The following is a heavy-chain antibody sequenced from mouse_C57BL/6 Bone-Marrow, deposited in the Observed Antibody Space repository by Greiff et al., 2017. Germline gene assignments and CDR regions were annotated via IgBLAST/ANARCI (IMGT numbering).Heavy chain of an antibody. CDR1: GYTFTSYW. CDR3: ARKEDDGYYVGFAY. CDR2: IYPGSGST. D-gene: IGHD2-3*01. J-gene: IGHJ3*01. Sequence: VQLQQPGAELVKPGASVKMSCKASGYTFTSYWITWVQQRPGQGLEWIGDIYPGSGSTNYNEKFKSKATLTVDTSSSTAYMQLSSLTSEDSAVYYGARKEDDGYYVGFAYWGQGTLVTVSA. V-gene: IGHV1-55*01.